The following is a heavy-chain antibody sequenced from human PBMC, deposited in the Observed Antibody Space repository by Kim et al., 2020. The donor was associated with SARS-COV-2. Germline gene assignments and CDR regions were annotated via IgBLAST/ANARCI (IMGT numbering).Heavy chain of an antibody. D-gene: IGHD4-17*01. J-gene: IGHJ5*02. Sequence: GGSLRLSCAASGFTFSSYGMHWVRQAPGKGLEWVAVISYDGSNKYYADSVKGRFTISRDNSKNTLYLQMNSLRAEDTAVYYCAKATTVVTPLFDPWGQGTLVTVSS. CDR3: AKATTVVTPLFDP. CDR1: GFTFSSYG. V-gene: IGHV3-30*18. CDR2: ISYDGSNK.